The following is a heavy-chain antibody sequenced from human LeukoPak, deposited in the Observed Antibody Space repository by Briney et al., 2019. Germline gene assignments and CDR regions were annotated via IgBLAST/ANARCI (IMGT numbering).Heavy chain of an antibody. D-gene: IGHD3-16*01. CDR2: IIPIFGTA. J-gene: IGHJ4*02. CDR3: ARVWWSTTSRHFDH. CDR1: GGTFSSYA. Sequence: GASVKVSCKASGGTFSSYAISWVRQAPGQGLEWMGGIIPIFGTANYAQKFQGRVTITTDESTSTAYMELSSLRFDDTAIYYCARVWWSTTSRHFDHWGQGTLVTVSS. V-gene: IGHV1-69*05.